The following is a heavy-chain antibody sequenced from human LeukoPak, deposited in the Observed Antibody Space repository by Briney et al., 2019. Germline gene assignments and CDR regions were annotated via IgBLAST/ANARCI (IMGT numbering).Heavy chain of an antibody. V-gene: IGHV4-34*01. CDR3: ARGRITMVRGVRRYYGMDV. Sequence: SETLSLTCAVYGGSFSGYYWSWIRQPPGKGLEWIGEINHSGSTNHNPSLKGRVTISVDTSKNQFSLKLSSVTAADTAVYYCARGRITMVRGVRRYYGMDVWGKGTTVTVSS. CDR1: GGSFSGYY. J-gene: IGHJ6*04. D-gene: IGHD3-10*01. CDR2: INHSGST.